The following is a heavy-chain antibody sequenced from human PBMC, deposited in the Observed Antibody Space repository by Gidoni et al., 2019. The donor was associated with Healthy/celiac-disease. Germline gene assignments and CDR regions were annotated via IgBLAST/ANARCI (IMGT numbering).Heavy chain of an antibody. Sequence: QVQLVEAGGGVVQPGTSLRLSCAASGFTFRSYGMHWVRHAPRKGLEWVAVRWYDGSNKYYADSVKGRFTISRDNSKNTLYLQMNSLRAEDTAVYYCARDGNIAAATDAFDIWGQGTMVTVSS. D-gene: IGHD6-13*01. V-gene: IGHV3-33*01. CDR1: GFTFRSYG. CDR3: ARDGNIAAATDAFDI. CDR2: RWYDGSNK. J-gene: IGHJ3*02.